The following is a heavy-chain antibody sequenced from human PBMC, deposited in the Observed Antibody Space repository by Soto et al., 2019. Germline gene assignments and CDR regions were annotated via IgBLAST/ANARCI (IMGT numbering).Heavy chain of an antibody. D-gene: IGHD1-7*01. CDR1: GGTFSSYA. CDR3: AGPPELTRIYYYYGMDV. Sequence: QVQLVQSGAEVKKPGSSVKVSCKASGGTFSSYAISWVRQAPGPGLQWMGGIIPIFGTANYAQKFQGRVTITADESTSTAYMELSSLRSEDTAVYYCAGPPELTRIYYYYGMDVWGQGTTVTVSS. CDR2: IIPIFGTA. V-gene: IGHV1-69*12. J-gene: IGHJ6*02.